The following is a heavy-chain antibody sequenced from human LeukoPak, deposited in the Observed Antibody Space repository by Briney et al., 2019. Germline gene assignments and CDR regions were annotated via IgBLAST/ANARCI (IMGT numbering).Heavy chain of an antibody. CDR1: GGSISSYY. V-gene: IGHV4-59*08. CDR3: ARHGRSRYYGSGSYYWFDP. Sequence: SETLSLTCTVSGGSISSYYWSWIRQPPGEGLEWLGYIYYSGRTNYNPSLKSRVTISVDTSKNQFSLKLSSVTAADAAVYYCARHGRSRYYGSGSYYWFDPWGQGTLVTVSS. CDR2: IYYSGRT. J-gene: IGHJ5*02. D-gene: IGHD3-10*01.